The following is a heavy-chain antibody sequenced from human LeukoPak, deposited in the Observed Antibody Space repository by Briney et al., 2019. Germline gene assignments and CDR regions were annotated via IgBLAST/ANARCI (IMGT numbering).Heavy chain of an antibody. CDR3: AREINKWFDP. CDR2: VSPDGSTT. Sequence: PGGSLRLSCTASGFTFSSHWMHWVRQAPGKGLVWVSRVSPDGSTTKNADSVKGRFTISRDNARSTVFLQLNSLRAEDTAVYCCAREINKWFDPWGQGTLVTVSS. V-gene: IGHV3-74*03. CDR1: GFTFSSHW. J-gene: IGHJ5*02.